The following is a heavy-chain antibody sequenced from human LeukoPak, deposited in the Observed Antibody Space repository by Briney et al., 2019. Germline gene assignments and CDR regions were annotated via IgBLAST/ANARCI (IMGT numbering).Heavy chain of an antibody. CDR2: INPNSGGT. V-gene: IGHV1-2*02. CDR1: GYTFTGYY. CDR3: AKQTIPAANLFYYYYYMDV. J-gene: IGHJ6*03. Sequence: ASVKVSCKASGYTFTGYYMHWVRQAPGQGLEWMGWINPNSGGTNYAQKFQGRVTMTRDTSISTAYMELSRLRSDDTAVYYCAKQTIPAANLFYYYYYMDVWGKGTTVTVSS. D-gene: IGHD2-2*01.